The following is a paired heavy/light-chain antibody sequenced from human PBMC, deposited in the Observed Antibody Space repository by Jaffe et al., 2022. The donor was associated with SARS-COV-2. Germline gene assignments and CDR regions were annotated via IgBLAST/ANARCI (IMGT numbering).Light chain of an antibody. CDR1: QGIRND. CDR2: AAS. CDR3: LQHNNYPRT. J-gene: IGKJ1*01. V-gene: IGKV1-17*01. Sequence: DIQMTQSPSSLSASVGDRVTITCRASQGIRNDLGWYQQKPGKAPKRLIYAASSLQSGVPSRFSGSGSGTEFTLTISSLQPEDFATYYCLQHNNYPRTFGQGTKVEIK.
Heavy chain of an antibody. CDR1: GGSFSSYY. CDR2: INHSGST. CDR3: ARVDLRYFDWLFKTDALDI. V-gene: IGHV4-34*01. D-gene: IGHD3-9*01. J-gene: IGHJ3*02. Sequence: QVQLQQWGAGLLKPSETLSLTCAVYGGSFSSYYWSWIRQPPGKGLEWIGEINHSGSTNYNPSLKSRVTISVDTSKNQFSLRLSSVTAADTAVYYCARVDLRYFDWLFKTDALDIWGQGTMVTVSS.